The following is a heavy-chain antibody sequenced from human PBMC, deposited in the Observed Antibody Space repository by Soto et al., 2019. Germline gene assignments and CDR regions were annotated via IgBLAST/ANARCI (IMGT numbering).Heavy chain of an antibody. CDR1: GFTFSNYA. CDR2: ISASDGST. V-gene: IGHV3-23*01. J-gene: IGHJ4*02. D-gene: IGHD3-10*01. CDR3: AKKCHCGSGTYLYYFDY. Sequence: EVQLLESGGGLVQPGGSLRLSCAASGFTFSNYAMSWVRQAPGEGLEWVSTISASDGSTYYADSVKGRFTISRDNSKNTVYLQMNTLRAEDTDLYYCAKKCHCGSGTYLYYFDYWGQGIQVTVSS.